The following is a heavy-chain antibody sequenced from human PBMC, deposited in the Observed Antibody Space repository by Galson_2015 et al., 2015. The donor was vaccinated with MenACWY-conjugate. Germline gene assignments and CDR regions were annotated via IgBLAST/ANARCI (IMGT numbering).Heavy chain of an antibody. V-gene: IGHV4-59*01. CDR3: ARGKQLVSWYFDL. D-gene: IGHD6-6*01. J-gene: IGHJ2*01. CDR1: GGSISSYY. CDR2: IYYSGST. Sequence: LSLTCTVSGGSISSYYWSWIRQPPGKGLEWIGYIYYSGSTNYNPSLKSRVTISVDTSKSQFSLKLSSVTAADTAVYYCARGKQLVSWYFDLWGRGTLVTVSS.